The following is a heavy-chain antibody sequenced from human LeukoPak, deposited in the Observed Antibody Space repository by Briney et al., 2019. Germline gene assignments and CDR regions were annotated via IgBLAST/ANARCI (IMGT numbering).Heavy chain of an antibody. CDR2: ISHSGST. D-gene: IGHD3/OR15-3a*01. Sequence: SETLSLTCSLSGHSISSNYYWGWIRQPPGKGLEWIGSISHSGSTYYNPSLKSRLTMSVDTSKNQLSLKLRSVTAADTAIYYCTRGTYYDSWSGYYSDYWGQGTLVAVSS. CDR1: GHSISSNYY. CDR3: TRGTYYDSWSGYYSDY. V-gene: IGHV4-38-2*02. J-gene: IGHJ4*02.